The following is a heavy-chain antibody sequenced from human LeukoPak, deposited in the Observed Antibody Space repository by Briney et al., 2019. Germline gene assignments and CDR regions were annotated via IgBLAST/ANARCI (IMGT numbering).Heavy chain of an antibody. CDR3: ARDQGIVVVPAAISY. V-gene: IGHV1-2*02. D-gene: IGHD2-2*02. CDR1: GYTFTSYY. J-gene: IGHJ4*02. Sequence: GASVKVSCKASGYTFTSYYMHWVRQAPGQGLEWMGWINPNSSGTNYAQKFQGRVTMTRDTSISTAYMELSRLRSDDTAVYYCARDQGIVVVPAAISYWGQGTLVTVSS. CDR2: INPNSSGT.